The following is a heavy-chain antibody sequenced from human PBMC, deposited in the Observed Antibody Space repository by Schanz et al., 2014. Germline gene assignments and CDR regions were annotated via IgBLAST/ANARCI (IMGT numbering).Heavy chain of an antibody. CDR3: AGAVATIRADSFDI. D-gene: IGHD5-12*01. J-gene: IGHJ3*02. V-gene: IGHV3-7*01. CDR2: IKQDGSEK. CDR1: GFTFSSYG. Sequence: VQLVESGGGVAQPGRSLRLSCAASGFTFSSYGMHWVRQAPGKGLEWVANIKQDGSEKYYVDSVKGRFTISRDNAKNSLYLQMNSLRAEDTAVYYCAGAVATIRADSFDIWGQGTMVAVSS.